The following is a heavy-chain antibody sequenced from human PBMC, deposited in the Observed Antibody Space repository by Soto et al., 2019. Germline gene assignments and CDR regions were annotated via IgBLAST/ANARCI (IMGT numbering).Heavy chain of an antibody. CDR1: GYTFTSYG. J-gene: IGHJ4*02. CDR2: VSAYNGNT. CDR3: GRDVYVFCSGYRY. V-gene: IGHV1-18*01. D-gene: IGHD3-3*01. Sequence: VASVTVSCKDSGYTFTSYGISWVRQSPGQGREGMGWVSAYNGNTNYARKLQGRVTMTTDTSTSKAYMELRSLRSDDAAMYYCGRDVYVFCSGYRYWGQGTLVTVSS.